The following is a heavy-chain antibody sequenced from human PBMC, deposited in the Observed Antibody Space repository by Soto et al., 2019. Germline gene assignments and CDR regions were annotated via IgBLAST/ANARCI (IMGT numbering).Heavy chain of an antibody. CDR3: ARHDSSGYYQFLNYFDY. V-gene: IGHV1-46*01. D-gene: IGHD3-22*01. J-gene: IGHJ4*02. CDR2: INPSGGST. Sequence: GASVKVSCKASGYTFTSYYMHWVRQAPGQGLEWMGIINPSGGSTSYAQKFQGRVTMTRDTSTSTVYMELSSLRSEDTAVYYCARHDSSGYYQFLNYFDYWGQGTLVTVSS. CDR1: GYTFTSYY.